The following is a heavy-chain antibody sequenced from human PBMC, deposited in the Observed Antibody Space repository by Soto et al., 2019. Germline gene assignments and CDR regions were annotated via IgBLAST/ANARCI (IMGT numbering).Heavy chain of an antibody. D-gene: IGHD3-16*01. CDR3: VTSGGFDH. CDR2: INSDGSTR. V-gene: IGHV3-74*01. CDR1: GFTFSNYW. Sequence: EVQLMESGGGLVQPGGSLRLSCVASGFTFSNYWMHWVRQAPGKGPVWVSRINSDGSTRSYAESVKGRFTISRDNVKKTLYLQMNSLRAEDTAVYYCVTSGGFDHWGQGTLVTVSS. J-gene: IGHJ5*02.